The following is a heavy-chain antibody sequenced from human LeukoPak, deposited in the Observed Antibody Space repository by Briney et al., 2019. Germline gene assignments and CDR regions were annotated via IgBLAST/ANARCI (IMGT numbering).Heavy chain of an antibody. V-gene: IGHV1-24*01. CDR3: ATVPRDYVWGFTDY. D-gene: IGHD3-16*01. CDR1: GYTLTELS. J-gene: IGHJ4*02. CDR2: FDPEDGET. Sequence: GASVKVSCKVSGYTLTELSMHWVRQAPGKGLEWMGGFDPEDGETIYAQKFQGRVTMTEDTSTGTAYMELSSLRSEDTAVYYCATVPRDYVWGFTDYWGQGTLVTVSS.